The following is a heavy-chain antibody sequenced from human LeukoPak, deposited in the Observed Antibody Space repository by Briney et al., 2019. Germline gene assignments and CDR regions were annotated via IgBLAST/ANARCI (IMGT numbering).Heavy chain of an antibody. CDR1: GYSFTTYW. Sequence: GESLKISCKASGYSFTTYWLAWVRQMPGKGLEWMGIIYPDDSDARYRPSFQGQVTISADKSISTAYLQWSSLKASDPAMYYCARQGYCSSTSCYVDFWGQGTLVTVSS. J-gene: IGHJ4*02. V-gene: IGHV5-51*01. CDR2: IYPDDSDA. D-gene: IGHD2-2*01. CDR3: ARQGYCSSTSCYVDF.